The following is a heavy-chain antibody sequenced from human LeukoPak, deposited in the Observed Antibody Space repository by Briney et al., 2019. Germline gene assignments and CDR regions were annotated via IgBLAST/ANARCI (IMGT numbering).Heavy chain of an antibody. D-gene: IGHD3/OR15-3a*01. CDR3: AGQRTGYSPFDY. CDR1: VGSISNYY. V-gene: IGHV4-59*01. CDR2: IYYSGST. J-gene: IGHJ4*02. Sequence: SETLSLTCTVSVGSISNYYWSCIRQPPGKGLEWIGYIYYSGSTNYNPSLKSRVTISVDTSKNQFYLKLSSVTAADTAVYYCAGQRTGYSPFDYWGQGTLVTVSS.